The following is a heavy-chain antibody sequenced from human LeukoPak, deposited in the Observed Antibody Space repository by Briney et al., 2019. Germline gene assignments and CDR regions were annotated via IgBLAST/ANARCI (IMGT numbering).Heavy chain of an antibody. CDR2: INHSGST. Sequence: SETLSLTGAVYGGSFSGYYWSWIRQPPGKGLEWIGEINHSGSTNYNPSLKSRVTISVDTSKNQFSLKLSSVTAADTAVYYCARGETGIAVAGLATWGQGTLVTVSS. D-gene: IGHD6-19*01. J-gene: IGHJ4*02. V-gene: IGHV4-34*01. CDR1: GGSFSGYY. CDR3: ARGETGIAVAGLAT.